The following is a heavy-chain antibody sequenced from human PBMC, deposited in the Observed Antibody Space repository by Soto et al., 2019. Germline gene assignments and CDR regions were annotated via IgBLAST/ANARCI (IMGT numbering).Heavy chain of an antibody. V-gene: IGHV3-30-3*01. J-gene: IGHJ4*02. Sequence: AGGSLRLSCAASGFTFSSYAMHWVRQPPGKGLEWVAVISYDGSNKYYADSVKGRFTISRDNSKNTLYLQTNSLRAEDTAGYYCARDRFLNYYDSSALSPYYFDYWGQGTLVTVSS. CDR3: ARDRFLNYYDSSALSPYYFDY. CDR1: GFTFSSYA. CDR2: ISYDGSNK. D-gene: IGHD3-22*01.